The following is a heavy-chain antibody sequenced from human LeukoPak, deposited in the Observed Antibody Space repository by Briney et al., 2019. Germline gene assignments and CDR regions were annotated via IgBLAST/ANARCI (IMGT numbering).Heavy chain of an antibody. CDR3: ARESGGRGHFDY. J-gene: IGHJ4*02. V-gene: IGHV1-18*01. CDR1: GYTFTSYG. Sequence: GASVKVSCKASGYTFTSYGISWVRQAPGQGLEWMGWISGYNGNTNYAQTLQGRLIMTTDTSTSTAYMELRSLRSDDTAVYYCARESGGRGHFDYWGQGTLVAVSS. CDR2: ISGYNGNT. D-gene: IGHD3-16*01.